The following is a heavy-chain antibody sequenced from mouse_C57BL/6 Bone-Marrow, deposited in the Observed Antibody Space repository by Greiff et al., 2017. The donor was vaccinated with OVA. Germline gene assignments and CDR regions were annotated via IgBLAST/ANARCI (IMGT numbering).Heavy chain of an antibody. CDR2: IYPGDGDT. D-gene: IGHD1-1*01. CDR3: ARWDYGSSMSYWYFDV. V-gene: IGHV1-82*01. CDR1: GYAFSSSW. Sequence: QVQLQQSGPELVKPGASVKISCKASGYAFSSSWMNWVKQRPGKGLEWIGRIYPGDGDTNYNGKFKGKATLTADKSSSTAYMQLSSLTSEDSAVYCCARWDYGSSMSYWYFDVWGTGTTVTVSS. J-gene: IGHJ1*03.